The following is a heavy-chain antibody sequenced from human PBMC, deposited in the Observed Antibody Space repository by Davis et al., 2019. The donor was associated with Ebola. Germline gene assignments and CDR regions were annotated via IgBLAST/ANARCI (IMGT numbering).Heavy chain of an antibody. D-gene: IGHD2-15*01. J-gene: IGHJ4*02. CDR1: GFPSIGSP. Sequence: GGSLRLSFPPPGFPSIGSPMPWFRQASGKGREWVGRIRSKANSYATPYAASVKGRFTISRDDSKNTAYLQMNSLKTEDTAVYYCTSPASSGDDYWGQGTLVTVSS. CDR2: IRSKANSYAT. V-gene: IGHV3-73*01. CDR3: TSPASSGDDY.